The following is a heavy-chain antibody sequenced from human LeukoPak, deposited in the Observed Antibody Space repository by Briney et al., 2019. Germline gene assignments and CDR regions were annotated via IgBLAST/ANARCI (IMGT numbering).Heavy chain of an antibody. V-gene: IGHV4-59*01. J-gene: IGHJ4*02. CDR2: IYYSGST. CDR3: ARGLDSGWYSTLFDY. Sequence: SETLSLTCTVSGGSISSYHWSWIRQPPGKGLEWIGYIYYSGSTNYNPSLKSRVTISVDTSKNQFSLKLSSVTAADTAVYYCARGLDSGWYSTLFDYWGQGTLVTVSS. CDR1: GGSISSYH. D-gene: IGHD6-19*01.